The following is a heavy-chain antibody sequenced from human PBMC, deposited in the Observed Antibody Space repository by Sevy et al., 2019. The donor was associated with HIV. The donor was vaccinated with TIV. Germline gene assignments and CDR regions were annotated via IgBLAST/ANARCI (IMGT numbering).Heavy chain of an antibody. J-gene: IGHJ4*02. Sequence: GGSLRLSCAASGVTFSKYWMGWVRQAPGKGLEWVANIKQDAGQKYYVHSVKGRFTISRDNAKNSLYLQMNSLSAEDTAVYFCAGDDGNYYFHSWGQGTLVTVSS. V-gene: IGHV3-7*01. CDR2: IKQDAGQK. CDR3: AGDDGNYYFHS. CDR1: GVTFSKYW. D-gene: IGHD1-7*01.